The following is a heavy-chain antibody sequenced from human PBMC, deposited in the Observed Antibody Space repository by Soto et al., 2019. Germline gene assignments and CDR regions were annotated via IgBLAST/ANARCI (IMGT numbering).Heavy chain of an antibody. Sequence: QLPLQESGSGLVKPSQTLSLTCAVSGGSISSGGYSWSWIRQPPGKGLEWIGYIYHSGSTYYNPSLKSRVTISVDRSKNQFSLKLSSVTAADTAVYYRARVPDYWGQGTLVTVSS. J-gene: IGHJ4*02. CDR2: IYHSGST. CDR3: ARVPDY. V-gene: IGHV4-30-2*01. CDR1: GGSISSGGYS.